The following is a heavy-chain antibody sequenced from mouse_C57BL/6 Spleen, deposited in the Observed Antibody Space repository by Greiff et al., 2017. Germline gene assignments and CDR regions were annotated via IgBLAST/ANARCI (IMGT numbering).Heavy chain of an antibody. CDR1: GFSLTSYG. CDR2: IWRGGST. CDR3: AKSSGTWDYAMDY. Sequence: VKLMESGPGLVQPSQSLSITCTVSGFSLTSYGVHWVRQSPGKGLEWLGVIWRGGSTDYNAAFMSRLSITKDNSKSQVFFKMNSLQADDTAIYXCAKSSGTWDYAMDYWGQGTSVTVSS. V-gene: IGHV2-5*01. J-gene: IGHJ4*01. D-gene: IGHD4-1*01.